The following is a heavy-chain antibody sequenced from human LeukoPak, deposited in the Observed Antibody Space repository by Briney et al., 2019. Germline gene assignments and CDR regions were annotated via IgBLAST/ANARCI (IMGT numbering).Heavy chain of an antibody. J-gene: IGHJ4*02. Sequence: GGSLRLSCAASGFTFSSYGMHWVRQAPGKGLEWVAFIRYDGSNKYYADSVKGRFTISRDNSKNTLYLQMNSLRAEDTAVYYCAKEFGITGTTFDYWGQGTLVTVSS. CDR3: AKEFGITGTTFDY. CDR2: IRYDGSNK. D-gene: IGHD1-7*01. CDR1: GFTFSSYG. V-gene: IGHV3-30*02.